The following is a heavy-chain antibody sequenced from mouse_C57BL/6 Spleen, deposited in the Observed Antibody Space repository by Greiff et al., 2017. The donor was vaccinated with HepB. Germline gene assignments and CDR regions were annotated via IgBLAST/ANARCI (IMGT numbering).Heavy chain of an antibody. CDR2: IWSGGST. V-gene: IGHV2-2*01. CDR1: GFSFTSYG. Sequence: VMLVESGPGLVQPSQSLSITCTVSGFSFTSYGVHWVRQSPGKGLEWLGVIWSGGSTDYNAAFISRLSISKDNSKSQVFFKMNSLQADDTAIYYCARKGGYDALAYWGQGTLVTVSA. D-gene: IGHD2-2*01. J-gene: IGHJ3*01. CDR3: ARKGGYDALAY.